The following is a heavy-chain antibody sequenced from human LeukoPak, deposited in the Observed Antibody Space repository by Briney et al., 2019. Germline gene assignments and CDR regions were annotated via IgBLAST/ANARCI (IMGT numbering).Heavy chain of an antibody. CDR3: ARDRRGAFDY. CDR2: IGTAGGT. CDR1: GFTFSSYD. J-gene: IGHJ4*02. V-gene: IGHV3-13*01. Sequence: PGGSLRLSCAASGFTFSSYDMHWVRHATGKGLEWVSAIGTAGGTYYPGSVKGRFTISRENAKNSLYLQMNSLRAGDTAVYYCARDRRGAFDYWGQGTLVTVSS.